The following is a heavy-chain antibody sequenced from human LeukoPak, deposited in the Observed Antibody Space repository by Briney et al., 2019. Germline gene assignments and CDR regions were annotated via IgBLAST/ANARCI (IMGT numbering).Heavy chain of an antibody. V-gene: IGHV3-23*01. J-gene: IGHJ4*02. CDR2: IRSNGATA. CDR3: ARGQEFYDGVFDS. Sequence: PSETLSLTCTVSAFSISSSSYYWGWIRQAPGKGLEWVSTIRSNGATAYNADSVKGRFTISRDNSKNTVYLQMNSLRVEDTAIYYCARGQEFYDGVFDSWGQGTLVTVSS. D-gene: IGHD5/OR15-5a*01. CDR1: AFSISSSSYY.